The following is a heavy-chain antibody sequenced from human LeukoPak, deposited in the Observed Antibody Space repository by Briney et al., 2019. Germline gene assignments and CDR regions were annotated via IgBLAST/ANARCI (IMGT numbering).Heavy chain of an antibody. CDR2: IYYGGST. D-gene: IGHD4-23*01. J-gene: IGHJ4*02. Sequence: PSETLSLTCTVSGGSVSSGDHYWSWIRQPPGKRLEWIGYIYYGGSTNYNPSLKSRVTISVDTSKNQFSLKLSSVTAADTAVYYCARVVYGGNSNYWGQGTLATVSS. CDR1: GGSVSSGDHY. CDR3: ARVVYGGNSNY. V-gene: IGHV4-61*08.